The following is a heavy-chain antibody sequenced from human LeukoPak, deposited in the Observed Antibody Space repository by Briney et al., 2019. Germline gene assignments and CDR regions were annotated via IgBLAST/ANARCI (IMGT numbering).Heavy chain of an antibody. Sequence: PAETLSLTCAVSGYSISSGYYWGWLRQPPGKGLEWIGSIYHSGSTYYNPSLKSRVTISVDPSKNQFSLKLSSGTAAGTAVYYGAGTYDRGFDYWGQGTLVTVSS. CDR1: GYSISSGYY. CDR2: IYHSGST. D-gene: IGHD3-22*01. J-gene: IGHJ4*02. CDR3: AGTYDRGFDY. V-gene: IGHV4-38-2*01.